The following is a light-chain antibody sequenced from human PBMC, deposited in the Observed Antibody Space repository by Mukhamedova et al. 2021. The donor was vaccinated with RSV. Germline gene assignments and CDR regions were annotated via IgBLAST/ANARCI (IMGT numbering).Light chain of an antibody. CDR2: GNS. CDR1: SSNIGAGYD. Sequence: CTGSSSNIGAGYDVHWYQQLPGTAPKLLIYGNSNRPSGVPDRFSGSKSGTSASLAITGLQAEDEADYYCQSYDSSLSGWVFGGGT. CDR3: QSYDSSLSGWV. J-gene: IGLJ3*02. V-gene: IGLV1-40*01.